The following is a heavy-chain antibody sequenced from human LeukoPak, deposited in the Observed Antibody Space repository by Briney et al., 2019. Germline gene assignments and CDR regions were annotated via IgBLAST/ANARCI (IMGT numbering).Heavy chain of an antibody. J-gene: IGHJ4*02. CDR2: ISTRGST. V-gene: IGHV4-61*02. CDR3: ARVRLWFGDHLDDY. CDR1: GDSISSTNNY. Sequence: SQTLSLTCTVSGDSISSTNNYWNWLRQPAGKGLEWIGRISTRGSTNYNPSLKSRVNISMDTSKTQFSLKLSSVTAADTAVYYCARVRLWFGDHLDDYWGQGTLVTVSS. D-gene: IGHD3-10*01.